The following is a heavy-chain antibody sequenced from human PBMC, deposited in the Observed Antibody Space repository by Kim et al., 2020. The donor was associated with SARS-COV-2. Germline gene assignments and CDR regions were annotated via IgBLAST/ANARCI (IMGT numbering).Heavy chain of an antibody. V-gene: IGHV1-3*01. D-gene: IGHD3-10*01. Sequence: ASVKVSCKASGYTFTNYAVHWVRQAPGQSLEWMGWINAGNGHTKYSQKFQGRVSITRDTSANIAYMELSSLRSADTAVYYCARDPTPVLLWFGELSSFYRYAMDVWGQGTTVTVSS. CDR1: GYTFTNYA. J-gene: IGHJ6*02. CDR3: ARDPTPVLLWFGELSSFYRYAMDV. CDR2: INAGNGHT.